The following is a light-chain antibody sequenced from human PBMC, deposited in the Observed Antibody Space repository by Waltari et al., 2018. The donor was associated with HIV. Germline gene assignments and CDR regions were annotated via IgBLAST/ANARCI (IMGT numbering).Light chain of an antibody. CDR3: QQYAKSPRT. CDR2: GAS. J-gene: IGKJ2*01. CDR1: QTVTENY. V-gene: IGKV3-20*01. Sequence: ELVLTQSPDTLSLSPGENATLPCRASQTVTENYLAWYQQKPGQAPRLLIHGASSRATGIPDRFSGSGSGTDFTLTINSLVPGDYAIFYCQQYAKSPRTFGQGTKLE.